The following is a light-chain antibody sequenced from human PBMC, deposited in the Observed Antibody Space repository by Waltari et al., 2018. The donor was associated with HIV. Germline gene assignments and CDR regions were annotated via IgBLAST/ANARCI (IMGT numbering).Light chain of an antibody. CDR1: TSDVGAYNY. J-gene: IGLJ2*01. V-gene: IGLV2-8*01. CDR2: EVF. CDR3: TSYAGRNTLV. Sequence: QSALTQPPSASGSPGQSVTISCTGKTSDVGAYNYVSWYQQHPGKAPKLMIYEVFKRPSRVPDRFSGSKSGNTASLTVSGLQAEDEADYYCTSYAGRNTLVFGGGTKLTVL.